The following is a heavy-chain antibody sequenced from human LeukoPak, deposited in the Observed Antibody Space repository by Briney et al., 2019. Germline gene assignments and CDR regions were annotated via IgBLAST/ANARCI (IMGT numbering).Heavy chain of an antibody. J-gene: IGHJ2*01. V-gene: IGHV3-48*03. CDR3: ARKTDRLGAVGRDRFFDL. D-gene: IGHD3-16*01. Sequence: GGSLRLSYAASGFTFSHYEMIWVRQAPGKGLEWGSYITVGGTDSNYAESMKGRFTTSRDDVQNSMYLQLNSLRVEDTGIYYCARKTDRLGAVGRDRFFDLWGRGTVVPVSS. CDR1: GFTFSHYE. CDR2: ITVGGTDS.